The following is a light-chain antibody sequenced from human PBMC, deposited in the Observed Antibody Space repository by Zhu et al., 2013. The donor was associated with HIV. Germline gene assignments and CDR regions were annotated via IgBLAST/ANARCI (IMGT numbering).Light chain of an antibody. J-gene: IGKJ1*01. V-gene: IGKV3-20*01. CDR1: QSVSSSY. CDR2: GAS. CDR3: QQYGSSPRS. Sequence: EIVLTQSPGTLSLSPGERATLSCRASQSVSSSYLAWYQQKPGQAPRLLIYGASSRATGVPDRFSGSGSGTDFTLTISRLEPEDFALYYCQQYGSSPRSFGLRDQGGNQT.